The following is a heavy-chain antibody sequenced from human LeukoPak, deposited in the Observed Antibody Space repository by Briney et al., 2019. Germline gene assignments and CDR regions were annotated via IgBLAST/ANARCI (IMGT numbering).Heavy chain of an antibody. D-gene: IGHD3-16*02. J-gene: IGHJ4*02. CDR3: ARDRYYVWGSYRLYYFDY. CDR2: IYTSGST. Sequence: SETLSLTCTVSGGSISSYYWSWIRQPAGKGLEWIGRIYTSGSTNYNPSLKSRVTMSVDTSKNQFSLKLSSVTAADTAVYYCARDRYYVWGSYRLYYFDYWGQGTLVTVSS. CDR1: GGSISSYY. V-gene: IGHV4-4*07.